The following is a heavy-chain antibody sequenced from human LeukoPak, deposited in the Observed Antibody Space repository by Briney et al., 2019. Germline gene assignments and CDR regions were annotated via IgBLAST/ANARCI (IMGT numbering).Heavy chain of an antibody. Sequence: GGSLRLSRAASGFTFSDYYMSWIRQAPGKGLEWVSYISSSGSTIYYADSVKGRFTISRDNAKNSLYLQMNSLRAEDTAVYYCARDQAVVVPHYYYYMDVWGKGTTVTVSS. CDR2: ISSSGSTI. CDR3: ARDQAVVVPHYYYYMDV. CDR1: GFTFSDYY. V-gene: IGHV3-11*01. J-gene: IGHJ6*03. D-gene: IGHD2-2*01.